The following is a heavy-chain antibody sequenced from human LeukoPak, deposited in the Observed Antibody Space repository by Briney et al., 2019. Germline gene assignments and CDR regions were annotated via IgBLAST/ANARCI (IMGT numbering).Heavy chain of an antibody. CDR2: ISGSGGST. D-gene: IGHD3-16*01. CDR1: GFTFSSYA. Sequence: GGSLRLSCAASGFTFSSYAMSWVRQAPGKGLEWVSAISGSGGSTYYADSVKGRFTISRDNSKNTLYLQMNSLRAEDTAVYYCAKGRGDYVWGSPNWFDPWGQGTLVTVSS. J-gene: IGHJ5*02. CDR3: AKGRGDYVWGSPNWFDP. V-gene: IGHV3-23*01.